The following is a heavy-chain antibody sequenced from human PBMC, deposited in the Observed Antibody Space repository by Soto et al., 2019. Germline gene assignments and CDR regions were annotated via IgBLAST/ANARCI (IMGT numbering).Heavy chain of an antibody. J-gene: IGHJ3*02. D-gene: IGHD1-26*01. V-gene: IGHV1-46*01. CDR2: IDPSGGST. Sequence: QVQLVQSGAEVKKPGASVKVSCKASGYNFTASYMHWVRQAPGQGLEWMGIIDPSGGSTRYSQKFQGRVTMTSDTSTSTFYMELNSLRAEDTAVVYCARDSGHYYRSDAFDKWGQGTMVTVSS. CDR3: ARDSGHYYRSDAFDK. CDR1: GYNFTASY.